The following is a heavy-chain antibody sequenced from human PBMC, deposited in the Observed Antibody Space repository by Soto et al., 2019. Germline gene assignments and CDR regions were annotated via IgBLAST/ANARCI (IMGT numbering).Heavy chain of an antibody. V-gene: IGHV4-38-2*01. J-gene: IGHJ6*02. CDR1: GYSISSGYY. Sequence: PSETLSLTCAVSGYSISSGYYWGWIRQPPGKGLEWIGSIYHSGSTYYNPSLKSRVTISVDTSKNQFSLKLSSVTAADTAVYYCARGGGIAARCGSFGDYYHYGLDVWSQGTSVTVSS. CDR3: ARGGGIAARCGSFGDYYHYGLDV. CDR2: IYHSGST. D-gene: IGHD6-6*01.